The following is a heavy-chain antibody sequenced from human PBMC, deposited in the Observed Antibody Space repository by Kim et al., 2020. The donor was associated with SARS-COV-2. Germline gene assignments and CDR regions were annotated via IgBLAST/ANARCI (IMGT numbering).Heavy chain of an antibody. D-gene: IGHD3-10*01. Sequence: GGSLRLSCAASGFTFSSYSMNWVRQAPGKGLEWVSSISSSSSYIYYADSVKGRFTISRDNAKNSLHLQMNSLRAEDTAVYYCARDAVMVRGVIIGNDAFDIWGQGTMVTVSS. V-gene: IGHV3-21*01. J-gene: IGHJ3*02. CDR3: ARDAVMVRGVIIGNDAFDI. CDR1: GFTFSSYS. CDR2: ISSSSSYI.